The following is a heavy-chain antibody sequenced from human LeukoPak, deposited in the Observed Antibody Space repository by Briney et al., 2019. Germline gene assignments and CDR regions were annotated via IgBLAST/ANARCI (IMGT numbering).Heavy chain of an antibody. CDR2: IIPIFGTA. CDR3: AREETTAPARAFYYGMDV. Sequence: ASVKVSCKASGGTFSSYAISWVRQAPGQGLEWMGGIIPIFGTANYTQKFQGRVTITADESTSTAYMELSSLRSEDTAVYYCAREETTAPARAFYYGMDVWGQGTTVTVSS. CDR1: GGTFSSYA. D-gene: IGHD4-17*01. J-gene: IGHJ6*02. V-gene: IGHV1-69*13.